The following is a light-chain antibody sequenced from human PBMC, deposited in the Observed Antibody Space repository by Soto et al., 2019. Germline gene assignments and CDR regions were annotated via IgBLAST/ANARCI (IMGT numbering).Light chain of an antibody. V-gene: IGKV1-27*01. Sequence: DIQMTQSPSSLSASVGDRVAITCRASQGISNYLAWYQQKPGKVTKLLIYATATLQSGVPSRFSVSGSGTDFTLTISSLQPEDVATYYCHKYNSAPFTFGPGTKVDI. CDR3: HKYNSAPFT. CDR2: ATA. J-gene: IGKJ3*01. CDR1: QGISNY.